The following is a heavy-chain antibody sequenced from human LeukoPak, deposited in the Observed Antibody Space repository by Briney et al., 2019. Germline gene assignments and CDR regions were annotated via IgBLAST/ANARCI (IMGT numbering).Heavy chain of an antibody. CDR1: GGTFSSYT. V-gene: IGHV1-69*04. D-gene: IGHD2-2*02. Sequence: SVKVSCKASGGTFSSYTISWVRQAPGQGLEWMGRIIPILGIANYAQKFQGKVTITADKSTSTAYMELSSLRSEDTAVYYCARERCSSTSCYRPYYYMDVWGKGTTVTVSS. CDR2: IIPILGIA. CDR3: ARERCSSTSCYRPYYYMDV. J-gene: IGHJ6*03.